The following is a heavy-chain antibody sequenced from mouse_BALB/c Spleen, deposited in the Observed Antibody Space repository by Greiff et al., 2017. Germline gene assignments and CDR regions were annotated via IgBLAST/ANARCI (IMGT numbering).Heavy chain of an antibody. J-gene: IGHJ4*01. CDR2: IWSGGST. Sequence: QVQLKQSGPGLVQPSQSLSITCTVSGFSLTSYGVHWVRQSPGKGLEWLGVIWSGGSTDYNAAFISRLSISKDNSKSQVFFKMNSLQANDTAIYYCARKRRDGNYGGAMDYWGQGTSVTVSS. D-gene: IGHD2-1*01. V-gene: IGHV2-2*02. CDR3: ARKRRDGNYGGAMDY. CDR1: GFSLTSYG.